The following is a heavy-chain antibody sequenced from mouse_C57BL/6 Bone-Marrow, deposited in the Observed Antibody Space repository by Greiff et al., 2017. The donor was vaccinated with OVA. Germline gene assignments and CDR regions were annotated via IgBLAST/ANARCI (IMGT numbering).Heavy chain of an antibody. D-gene: IGHD1-1*01. J-gene: IGHJ3*01. CDR3: AREGYGKGFAY. CDR1: GYTFTSYD. Sequence: VQRVESGPELVKPGASVKLSCKASGYTFTSYDINWVKPRPGQGLEWIGWIYPRDGSTKYNEKFKGKATLTVDTSSSTAYMELHSLTSEDSAVYFCAREGYGKGFAYWGQGTLVTVSA. CDR2: IYPRDGST. V-gene: IGHV1-85*01.